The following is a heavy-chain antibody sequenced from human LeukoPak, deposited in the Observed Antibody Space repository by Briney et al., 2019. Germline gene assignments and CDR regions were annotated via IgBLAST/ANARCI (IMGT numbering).Heavy chain of an antibody. V-gene: IGHV4-59*08. D-gene: IGHD3-16*01. Sequence: SETLSLTCTVSGGSISSYYWSWIRQPPGKGLEWIGYIYYSGSTNYNPSLKSRVTISVDTSKNQFSLKLSSVTAADTAVYYCARFAQSRATVGFDYWGQGTLVTVSS. J-gene: IGHJ4*02. CDR3: ARFAQSRATVGFDY. CDR1: GGSISSYY. CDR2: IYYSGST.